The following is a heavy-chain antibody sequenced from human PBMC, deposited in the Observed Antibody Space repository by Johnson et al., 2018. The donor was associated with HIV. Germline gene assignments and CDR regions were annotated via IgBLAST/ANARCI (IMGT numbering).Heavy chain of an antibody. CDR2: INWNGGST. D-gene: IGHD3-22*01. J-gene: IGHJ3*02. CDR1: GFNFDDYG. Sequence: VQLVESGGGVVRPGGFLRLSCAASGFNFDDYGMSWVRQVPGKGLEWVSGINWNGGSTGYADSVKGRFTISRDNAKNSLYLQMNSLRAEDTAVYYCAREAGYYDSSGYSDAFDIWGQGTMVTVSS. CDR3: AREAGYYDSSGYSDAFDI. V-gene: IGHV3-20*04.